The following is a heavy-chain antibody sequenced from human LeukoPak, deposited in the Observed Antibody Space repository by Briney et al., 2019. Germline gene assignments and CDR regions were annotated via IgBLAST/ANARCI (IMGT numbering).Heavy chain of an antibody. J-gene: IGHJ6*02. CDR3: ARCQKGDSVDGVDV. D-gene: IGHD2-21*02. CDR2: IKQDGSVK. Sequence: GGSLRLSCAASGFTFSSYAMSWVRQAPGKGLEWVANIKQDGSVKYYVDSVKGRFTISRDNAENSLYLQMNSLRVEDTAVYYCARCQKGDSVDGVDVWGLGTTVTVSS. CDR1: GFTFSSYA. V-gene: IGHV3-7*01.